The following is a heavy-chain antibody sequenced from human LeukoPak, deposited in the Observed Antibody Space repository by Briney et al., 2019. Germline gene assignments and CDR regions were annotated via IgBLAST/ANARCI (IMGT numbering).Heavy chain of an antibody. Sequence: PSKTLSLTCTVSGGSISSYYWSWIRQPPGKGLEWIGYIYYSGSTNYNPSLKSRVTISVDTSKNQFSLKLSSVTAADTAVYYCARGGGVAGTPYNPYDYWGQGTLVTVSS. V-gene: IGHV4-59*01. J-gene: IGHJ4*02. D-gene: IGHD6-19*01. CDR2: IYYSGST. CDR1: GGSISSYY. CDR3: ARGGGVAGTPYNPYDY.